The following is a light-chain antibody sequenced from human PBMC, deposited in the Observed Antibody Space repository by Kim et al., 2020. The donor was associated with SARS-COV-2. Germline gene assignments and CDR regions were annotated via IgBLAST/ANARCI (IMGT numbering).Light chain of an antibody. CDR2: YDS. Sequence: SYELTQPPSVSVAPGETARIPCGGNNIGSKNVQWHQQKPGQAPILVIFYDSARPSGIPERFSGSNSGTTATLTISRVEPGDEADYYCQVWESDDPVWVFGGGTRLTVL. CDR1: NIGSKN. V-gene: IGLV3-21*01. J-gene: IGLJ3*02. CDR3: QVWESDDPVWV.